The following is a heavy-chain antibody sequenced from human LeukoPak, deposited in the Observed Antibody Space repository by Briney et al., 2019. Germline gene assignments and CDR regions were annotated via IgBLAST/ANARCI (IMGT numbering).Heavy chain of an antibody. CDR3: ATSNRYCNSASCYEAFDI. J-gene: IGHJ3*02. CDR2: IYDSGSP. V-gene: IGHV4-59*03. Sequence: SETLSLTCTVSGASTSIYPWSWLRQPPGQGLEWIGYIYDSGSPNYNPSLKSRVSMSVDASRNQFSLKVNSVTVADTAVYYCATSNRYCNSASCYEAFDIWGRGTMVTVSS. CDR1: GASTSIYP. D-gene: IGHD2-2*01.